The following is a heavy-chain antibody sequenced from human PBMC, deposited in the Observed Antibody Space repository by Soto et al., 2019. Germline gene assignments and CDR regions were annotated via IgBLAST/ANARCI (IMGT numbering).Heavy chain of an antibody. D-gene: IGHD3-9*01. CDR1: GYTFTGYY. CDR2: INPNSGGT. CDR3: ARDPRYFDWLLLPPFDY. Sequence: ASVKVSCKASGYTFTGYYMHWVRQAPGQGLEWMGWINPNSGGTNYAQKFQGRVTMTRDTSISTAYMELSRLRSDDTAVYYCARDPRYFDWLLLPPFDYWGQRNLVTVSS. J-gene: IGHJ4*02. V-gene: IGHV1-2*02.